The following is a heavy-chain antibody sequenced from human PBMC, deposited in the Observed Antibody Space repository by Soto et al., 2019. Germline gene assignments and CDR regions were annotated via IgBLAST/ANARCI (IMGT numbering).Heavy chain of an antibody. V-gene: IGHV4-30-4*01. J-gene: IGHJ6*02. CDR1: GGSISSGDYY. D-gene: IGHD2-2*01. CDR2: IYYSGST. CDR3: ARDGGFVVVPAEGYGMDV. Sequence: SETLSLTCTVSGGSISSGDYYWSWIRQPPGKGLEWIGYIYYSGSTYYNPSLKSRVTISVDTSKNQFSLKLSSVTAADTAVYYCARDGGFVVVPAEGYGMDVWGQGTTVTVSS.